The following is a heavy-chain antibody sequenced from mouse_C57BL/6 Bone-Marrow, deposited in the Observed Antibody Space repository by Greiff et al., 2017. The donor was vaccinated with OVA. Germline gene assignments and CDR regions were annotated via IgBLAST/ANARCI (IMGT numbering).Heavy chain of an antibody. CDR3: TIYSNYVYWYFDV. Sequence: VTLKESGTVLARPGASVKMSCKTSGYTFTSYWMHWVKQRPGQGLEWIGAIYPGNSDTSYNQKFKGKAKLTAVTSASTAYMELSSLTNEDSAVYYCTIYSNYVYWYFDVWGTGTTVTVSS. CDR1: GYTFTSYW. J-gene: IGHJ1*03. D-gene: IGHD2-5*01. CDR2: IYPGNSDT. V-gene: IGHV1-5*01.